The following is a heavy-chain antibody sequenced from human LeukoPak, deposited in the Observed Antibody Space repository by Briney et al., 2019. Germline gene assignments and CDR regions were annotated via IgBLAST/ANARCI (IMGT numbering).Heavy chain of an antibody. Sequence: SETLSLTCTVSGGSISSYYWSWIRQPPGKGLEWIGYIYYSGSTNYNPSLKGRVTISVDTSKNQFSLKLSSVTAADTAVYYCARGSGGYDDFDYWGQGTLVTVSS. J-gene: IGHJ4*02. V-gene: IGHV4-59*01. CDR1: GGSISSYY. CDR2: IYYSGST. CDR3: ARGSGGYDDFDY. D-gene: IGHD5-12*01.